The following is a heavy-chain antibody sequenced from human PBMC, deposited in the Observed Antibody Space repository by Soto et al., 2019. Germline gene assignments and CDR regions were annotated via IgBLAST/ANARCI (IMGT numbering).Heavy chain of an antibody. Sequence: EVQLVESGGGLVKPGGSLRLSCAASGFTFSSYSMNWVRQAPGKGLEWVSCISSSSSYVYYTHSVMGRFTISRDNAKHSLYLQMNSLRAEDTAVYYCARVGGQLVPGFDYWGQGTLVIVSS. V-gene: IGHV3-21*01. J-gene: IGHJ4*02. D-gene: IGHD6-6*01. CDR1: GFTFSSYS. CDR2: ISSSSSYV. CDR3: ARVGGQLVPGFDY.